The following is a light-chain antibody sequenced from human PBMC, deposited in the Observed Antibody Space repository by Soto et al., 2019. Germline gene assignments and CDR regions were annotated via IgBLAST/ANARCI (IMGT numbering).Light chain of an antibody. CDR2: GAS. CDR3: QHYDNLPPGA. CDR1: QAIGTS. Sequence: DIQMTQSPSSLSASVGARVSITCQASQAIGTSLSWFQQKPGRAPKLLIYGASNLETGVSSRFRGSGSGTDFTFTISSLQPEDIATYYCQHYDNLPPGAFGPGTKVDIK. V-gene: IGKV1-33*01. J-gene: IGKJ3*01.